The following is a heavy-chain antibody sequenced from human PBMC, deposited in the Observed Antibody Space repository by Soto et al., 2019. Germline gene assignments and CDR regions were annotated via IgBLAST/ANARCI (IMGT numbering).Heavy chain of an antibody. CDR2: IRSKANSYAT. D-gene: IGHD2-2*01. J-gene: IGHJ5*02. Sequence: EVQLVESGGGLVQPGGSLKLSCVASGFTFSGSAMHWVRQASGKGLEWVGRIRSKANSYATAYAASVKGRFTISRDDSKNTAYLQMNSLKTEDTAVYYCTRLCSSTSCNNWFDPWGQGTLVTVSS. CDR3: TRLCSSTSCNNWFDP. CDR1: GFTFSGSA. V-gene: IGHV3-73*02.